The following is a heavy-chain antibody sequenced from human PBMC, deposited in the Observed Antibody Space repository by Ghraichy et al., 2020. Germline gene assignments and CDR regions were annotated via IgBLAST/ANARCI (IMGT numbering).Heavy chain of an antibody. D-gene: IGHD6-13*01. Sequence: SETLSLTCAVYGGSFSGYYWSWIRQPPGKGLEWIGEINHSGSTNYNPSLKSRVTISVDTSKNQFSLKLSSVTAADTAVYYCARRGRRSSWYLGFDPWGQGTLVTVSS. J-gene: IGHJ5*02. CDR1: GGSFSGYY. V-gene: IGHV4-34*01. CDR3: ARRGRRSSWYLGFDP. CDR2: INHSGST.